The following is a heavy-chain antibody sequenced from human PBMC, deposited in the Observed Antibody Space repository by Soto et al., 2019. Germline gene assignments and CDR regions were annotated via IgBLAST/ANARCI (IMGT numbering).Heavy chain of an antibody. D-gene: IGHD3-3*01. CDR1: GASISSYY. CDR2: IYYSGST. V-gene: IGHV4-59*01. Sequence: QVQLQESGPGLVKPSETLSLTCSVSGASISSYYWSWIRQPPGKGLVWIGYIYYSGSTNYNPSLKSRVTISIDTSKNQFSLELSSVTAADAAVYYCAKTYYDFWSQEYYYYMDVWGKGTTVTVSS. CDR3: AKTYYDFWSQEYYYYMDV. J-gene: IGHJ6*03.